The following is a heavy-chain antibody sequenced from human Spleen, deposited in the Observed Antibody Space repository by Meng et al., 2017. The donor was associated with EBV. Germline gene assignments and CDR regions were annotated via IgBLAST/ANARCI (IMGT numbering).Heavy chain of an antibody. CDR3: AGGSGSSGGRFDP. Sequence: QVGLVRSGAGVKKPGASVRVSCKAFGYTFTNYDISWVRQAPGQGLEGMGWMNPNSGNTGYAQKFQGRVTMTRDTSISTAFMELSSLRSDDTAVYYCAGGSGSSGGRFDPWGQGTLVTVSS. V-gene: IGHV1-8*01. J-gene: IGHJ5*02. D-gene: IGHD3-10*01. CDR2: MNPNSGNT. CDR1: GYTFTNYD.